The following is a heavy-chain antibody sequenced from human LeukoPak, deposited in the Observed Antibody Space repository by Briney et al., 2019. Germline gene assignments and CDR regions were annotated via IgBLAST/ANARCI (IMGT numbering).Heavy chain of an antibody. D-gene: IGHD6-19*01. CDR2: ISGSGGST. CDR1: GFTFSSYG. J-gene: IGHJ4*02. V-gene: IGHV3-23*01. CDR3: AKDQSTSGYSSGWFWYY. Sequence: SGGSLRLSCAASGFTFSSYGMSWVRQAPGKGLEWVSAISGSGGSTYYADSVKGRFTISRDNSKNTLYLQMNSLRAEDTAVYYCAKDQSTSGYSSGWFWYYWGQGTLVTVSS.